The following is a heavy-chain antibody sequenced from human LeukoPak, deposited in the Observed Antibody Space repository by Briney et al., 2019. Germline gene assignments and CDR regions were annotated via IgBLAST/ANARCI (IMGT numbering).Heavy chain of an antibody. CDR2: IFHNGDT. CDR1: GGSFSWGGSY. J-gene: IGHJ4*02. V-gene: IGHV4-30-2*01. D-gene: IGHD1-7*01. CDR3: ARDSRLASRTGTFDS. Sequence: SETLSLTCTISGGSFSWGGSYWSWIRQPPGKGLEWLGYIFHNGDTYYNSSLKSRVSLSVDKASKKFSLRLTSVTAADTAVYFCARDSRLASRTGTFDSWGQGTLVIVSS.